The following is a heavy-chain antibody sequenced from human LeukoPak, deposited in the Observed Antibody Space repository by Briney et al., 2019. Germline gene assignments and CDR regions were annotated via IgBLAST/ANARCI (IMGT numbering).Heavy chain of an antibody. CDR3: ARVRITMVRGALSWFDP. D-gene: IGHD3-10*01. V-gene: IGHV1-18*01. CDR2: ISAYNGNT. J-gene: IGHJ5*02. CDR1: GYTFTSYG. Sequence: ASVKVSCKASGYTFTSYGISWVRQAPGQGLEWMGWISAYNGNTNYAQKLQGRVTMTTDASTSTAYMELRSLRSDDTAVYYCARVRITMVRGALSWFDPWGQGTLVTVSS.